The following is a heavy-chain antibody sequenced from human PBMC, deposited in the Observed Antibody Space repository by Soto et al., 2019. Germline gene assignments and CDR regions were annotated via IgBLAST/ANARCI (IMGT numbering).Heavy chain of an antibody. J-gene: IGHJ4*02. V-gene: IGHV1-69*13. Sequence: SVKVSCKASGGTFSSYAISWVRQAPGQGLEWMGGIIPIFGTANYAQKFQGRVTITADESTSTAYMELSSLRSEDTAMYYCAREGKDWNQYSAYFDYWGQGTLVTVSS. CDR2: IIPIFGTA. D-gene: IGHD1-1*01. CDR3: AREGKDWNQYSAYFDY. CDR1: GGTFSSYA.